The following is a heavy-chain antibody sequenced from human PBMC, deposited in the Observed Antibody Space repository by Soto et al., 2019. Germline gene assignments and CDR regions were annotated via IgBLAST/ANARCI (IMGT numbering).Heavy chain of an antibody. D-gene: IGHD3-9*01. V-gene: IGHV1-18*01. CDR2: ISAYNGNT. Sequence: ASVKVSCKASGYTFTSYGISWVRQAPGQGLEWMGWISAYNGNTNYAQKLQGRVTMTTDTSTSTAYMELRSLRSDDTAVYYCARSLNYYDILTGYFDYWGQGTLVTVSS. CDR1: GYTFTSYG. CDR3: ARSLNYYDILTGYFDY. J-gene: IGHJ4*02.